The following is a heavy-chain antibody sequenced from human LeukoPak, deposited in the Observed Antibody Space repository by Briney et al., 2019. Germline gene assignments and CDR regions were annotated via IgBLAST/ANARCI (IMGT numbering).Heavy chain of an antibody. CDR3: ASASMVRGVITPYNWFDP. J-gene: IGHJ5*02. D-gene: IGHD3-10*01. CDR1: GYTFTGYY. CDR2: INPNSGGT. V-gene: IGHV1-2*02. Sequence: ASVEVSCKASGYTFTGYYMHWVRQAPGQGLEWMGWINPNSGGTNYAQKFQGRVTMTRDTSISTAYMELSRLRSDDTAVYYCASASMVRGVITPYNWFDPWGQGTLVTVSS.